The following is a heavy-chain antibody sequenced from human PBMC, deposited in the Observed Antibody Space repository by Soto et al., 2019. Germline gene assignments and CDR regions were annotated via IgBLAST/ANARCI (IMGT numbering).Heavy chain of an antibody. CDR1: GGSFSGYY. V-gene: IGHV4-34*01. CDR2: INHSGST. CDR3: ARSTRSLYYYYGMDV. J-gene: IGHJ6*02. Sequence: QVQLQQWGAGLLKPSETLSLTCAVYGGSFSGYYWSWIRQPPGKGLEWIGEINHSGSTNYNPSLKRRVTISVDTSKNQFSLKLSSVTAADTAVYYCARSTRSLYYYYGMDVWGQGTTVTVSS.